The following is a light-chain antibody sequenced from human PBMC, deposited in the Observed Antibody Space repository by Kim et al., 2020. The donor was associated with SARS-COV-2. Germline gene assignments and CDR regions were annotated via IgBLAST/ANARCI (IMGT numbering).Light chain of an antibody. CDR3: LQDYNYPWT. CDR1: QGIRND. CDR2: AAS. V-gene: IGKV1-6*01. J-gene: IGKJ1*01. Sequence: ASVGDRVTSTCRASQGIRNDLGWYQQKQGKAPKLLIYAASSLQSGVPSRFSGSGSGTDFTLTISSLQPEDFATYYCLQDYNYPWTFGQGTKVDIK.